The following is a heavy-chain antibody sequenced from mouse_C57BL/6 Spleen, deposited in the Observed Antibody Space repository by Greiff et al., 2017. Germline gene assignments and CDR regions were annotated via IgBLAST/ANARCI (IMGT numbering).Heavy chain of an antibody. Sequence: EVKLMESGPGLVKPSQSLSLTCSVTGYSITSGYYWNWIRQFPGNKLEWMGYISYDGSNNYNPSLKNRISITRDTSKNQFFLKLNSVTTEDTATYYCARETYDSSQYYFDYWGQGTTLTVSS. V-gene: IGHV3-6*01. D-gene: IGHD1-1*01. J-gene: IGHJ2*01. CDR3: ARETYDSSQYYFDY. CDR1: GYSITSGYY. CDR2: ISYDGSN.